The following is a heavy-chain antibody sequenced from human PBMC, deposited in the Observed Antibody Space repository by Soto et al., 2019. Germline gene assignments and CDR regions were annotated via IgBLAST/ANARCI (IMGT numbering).Heavy chain of an antibody. CDR3: ARDRRGSYYWYGMDV. CDR1: GGSISSYY. J-gene: IGHJ6*02. D-gene: IGHD3-16*01. V-gene: IGHV4-59*01. Sequence: ETLSLTCTVSGGSISSYYWSLIRQPPGKGLEWIGYIYYSGSTNYNPSLKSRVTISVDTSKNQFSLKLSSVTAADTAVYYCARDRRGSYYWYGMDVWGQGTTVTVSS. CDR2: IYYSGST.